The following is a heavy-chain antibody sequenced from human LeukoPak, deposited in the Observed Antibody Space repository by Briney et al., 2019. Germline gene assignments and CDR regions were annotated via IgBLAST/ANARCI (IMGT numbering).Heavy chain of an antibody. V-gene: IGHV3-48*04. CDR1: GFTFSSFS. Sequence: GGSLRLSCAASGFTFSSFSMNWVRQAPGKGLEWISYITSSSSSAYYADSVKGRFTISRDNAKNSLYLQMNSLRAEDTAVYYCARVIGSYGDSAYWGQGTLVTVSS. CDR2: ITSSSSSA. CDR3: ARVIGSYGDSAY. J-gene: IGHJ4*02. D-gene: IGHD4-17*01.